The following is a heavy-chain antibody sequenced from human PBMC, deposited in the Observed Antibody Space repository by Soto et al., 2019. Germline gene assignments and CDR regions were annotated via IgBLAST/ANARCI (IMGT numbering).Heavy chain of an antibody. Sequence: EVQLVESGGGLVQPGGSLRLSCAASGFTFSSYSMNWVRQAPGKGLEWVSYISSSSSTIYYADSVKGRFTISRDNAKNSLYLQMNSLRDEDTAVYYCARAPDGSGGSRTNWFDPWGQGTLVTVSS. CDR3: ARAPDGSGGSRTNWFDP. CDR1: GFTFSSYS. CDR2: ISSSSSTI. D-gene: IGHD3-10*01. V-gene: IGHV3-48*02. J-gene: IGHJ5*02.